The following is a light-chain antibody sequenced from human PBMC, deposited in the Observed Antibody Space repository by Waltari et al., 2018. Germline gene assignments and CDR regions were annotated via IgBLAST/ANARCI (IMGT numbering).Light chain of an antibody. Sequence: QSVLTQPPSASGTPGQRVTLSCSGSSSNIGSRYVYWYQQLPGTAPKLLIYRNDQRPSGVPDRFSGSKSGTSASLAISGLRSEDEAAYYCAAWDDSLRGRVFGGGTKLTVL. J-gene: IGLJ3*02. CDR1: SSNIGSRY. V-gene: IGLV1-47*01. CDR2: RND. CDR3: AAWDDSLRGRV.